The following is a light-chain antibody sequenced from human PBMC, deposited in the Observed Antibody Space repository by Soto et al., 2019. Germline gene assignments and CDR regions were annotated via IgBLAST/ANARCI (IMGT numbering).Light chain of an antibody. V-gene: IGKV3-15*01. CDR3: QQYNNWPRT. CDR1: QSVNSN. CDR2: GAS. J-gene: IGKJ1*01. Sequence: EIVMTQSPATLSVSPGERTTHSCRASQSVNSNLAWYQQKPGQAPRLLIYGASTRATDIPARFSGSGSGTEFTFTISSLQSGDFAVYYCQQYNNWPRTFGQGTKVDIK.